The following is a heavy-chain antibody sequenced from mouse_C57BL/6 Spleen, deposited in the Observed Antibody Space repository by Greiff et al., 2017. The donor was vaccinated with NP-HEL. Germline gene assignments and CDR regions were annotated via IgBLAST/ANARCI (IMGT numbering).Heavy chain of an antibody. J-gene: IGHJ4*01. CDR1: GYSITSGYY. D-gene: IGHD2-3*01. V-gene: IGHV3-6*01. CDR3: AREKPYEYYAMDY. Sequence: DVQLQESGPGLVKPSQSLSLTCSVTGYSITSGYYWNWIRQFPGNKLEWMGYISYDGSNNYNPSLKNRISITRDTSKNPFFLKLNSVTTEDTATYYCAREKPYEYYAMDYWGQGTSVTVSS. CDR2: ISYDGSN.